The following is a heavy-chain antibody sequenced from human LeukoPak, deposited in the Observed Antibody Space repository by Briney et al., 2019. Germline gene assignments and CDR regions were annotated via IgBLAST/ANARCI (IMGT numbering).Heavy chain of an antibody. D-gene: IGHD3-22*01. Sequence: GGSLRLSCTASGFTFGDYAMSWVRQAPGKGLEWVGFIRSKAYGGTTEYAASVKGRFTISRDDSKSIAYLQMNSLKTEDTAVYYCTRDLDDSSGYYYVAVSWGQGTLVTVSS. V-gene: IGHV3-49*04. J-gene: IGHJ4*02. CDR1: GFTFGDYA. CDR2: IRSKAYGGTT. CDR3: TRDLDDSSGYYYVAVS.